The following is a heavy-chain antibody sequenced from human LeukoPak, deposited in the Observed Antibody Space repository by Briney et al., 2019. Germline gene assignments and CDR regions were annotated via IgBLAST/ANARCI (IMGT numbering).Heavy chain of an antibody. J-gene: IGHJ4*02. V-gene: IGHV4-34*01. CDR1: GGSFSGYY. CDR2: INHSGST. D-gene: IGHD3-10*01. CDR3: ARVGKAWFGESPSDY. Sequence: SETLSLTCAVYGGSFSGYYWSWIRQPPGKGLEWIGEINHSGSTNYNPSLKSRVTISVDTSKNQFSLKLSSVTAADTAVYYCARVGKAWFGESPSDYWGQGTLVTVSS.